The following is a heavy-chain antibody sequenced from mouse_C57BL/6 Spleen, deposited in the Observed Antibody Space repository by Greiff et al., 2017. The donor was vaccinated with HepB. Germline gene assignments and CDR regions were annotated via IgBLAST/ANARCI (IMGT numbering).Heavy chain of an antibody. J-gene: IGHJ2*01. Sequence: VHLVESGAELARPGASVKMSCKASGYTFTSYTMHWVKQRPGQGLEWIGYINPSSGYTKYNQKFKDKATLTADKSSSTAYMQLSSLTSEDSAVYYCARSTTVVEGDYWGQGTTLTVSS. CDR1: GYTFTSYT. CDR3: ARSTTVVEGDY. D-gene: IGHD1-1*01. V-gene: IGHV1-4*01. CDR2: INPSSGYT.